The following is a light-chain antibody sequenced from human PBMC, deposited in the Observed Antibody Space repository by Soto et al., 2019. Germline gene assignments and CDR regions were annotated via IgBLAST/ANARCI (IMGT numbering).Light chain of an antibody. CDR1: TSNIGAGYD. CDR3: AAWDDSLSGLYV. CDR2: GNT. Sequence: QSVLTQPPSVSGALGQRVTISCTGITSNIGAGYDVHWYQLLPGRAPKLLIYGNTNRPSGVPDRFSGSKSATSASLAITGLQAEDEAIYYCAAWDDSLSGLYVFGTGTKVTVL. J-gene: IGLJ1*01. V-gene: IGLV1-40*01.